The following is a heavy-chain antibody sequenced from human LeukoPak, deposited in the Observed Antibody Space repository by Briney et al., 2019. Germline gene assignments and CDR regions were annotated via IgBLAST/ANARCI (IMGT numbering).Heavy chain of an antibody. CDR3: ARDSGSWSGIDY. D-gene: IGHD6-13*01. V-gene: IGHV3-53*01. J-gene: IGHJ4*02. CDR1: RLTVSSNY. CDR2: IYRGGET. Sequence: GGSLRLSCAASRLTVSSNYMSWVRQAQGKGLEWVSIIYRGGETYYPDSVKGRFIVSKDNSKNTVYLQMNSLRAEDTAVYYCARDSGSWSGIDYWGQGTLVTVSS.